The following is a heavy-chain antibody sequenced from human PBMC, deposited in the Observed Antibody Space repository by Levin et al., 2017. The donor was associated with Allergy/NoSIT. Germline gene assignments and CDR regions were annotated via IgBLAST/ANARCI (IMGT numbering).Heavy chain of an antibody. CDR3: ARGYYYGSGTYYTSYNWFDP. J-gene: IGHJ5*02. V-gene: IGHV4-34*01. CDR1: GGSFSGYY. Sequence: GSLRLSCGVYGGSFSGYYWSWIRQPPGKGLEWLGEINPSGSTNYNPSLKSRVTISVDTSKNQFSLKLSSVTAADTAVYYCARGYYYGSGTYYTSYNWFDPWGQGTLVTVSS. D-gene: IGHD3-10*01. CDR2: INPSGST.